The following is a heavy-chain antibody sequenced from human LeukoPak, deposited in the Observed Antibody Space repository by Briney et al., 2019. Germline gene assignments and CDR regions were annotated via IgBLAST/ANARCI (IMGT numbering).Heavy chain of an antibody. CDR3: AREGSYYDSSGYYLVDY. J-gene: IGHJ4*02. CDR2: ISSSSSYI. CDR1: GFTFSSYS. Sequence: GGSLRLSCAASGFTFSSYSMNWVRQAPGKGLEWVSSISSSSSYIYYADSVKGRFTISRDNAKNSLYLQMNSLRAEDTAVYYCAREGSYYDSSGYYLVDYWGQGTLVTVSS. D-gene: IGHD3-22*01. V-gene: IGHV3-21*01.